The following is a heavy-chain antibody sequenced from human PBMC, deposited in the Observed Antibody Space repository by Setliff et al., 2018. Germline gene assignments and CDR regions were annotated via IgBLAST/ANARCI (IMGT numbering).Heavy chain of an antibody. J-gene: IGHJ4*02. CDR2: ISPSGST. D-gene: IGHD1-26*01. CDR3: ARSPSSGAYWNPRPFYSDY. Sequence: SETLSLTCTISGGFVSSYYWSWIRQPPGKALEWIGHISPSGSTTYNPSLKSRVTISPDTSKNHFSLKVNSVTAADTALYYCARSPSSGAYWNPRPFYSDYWGQGTLVTVSS. V-gene: IGHV4-4*08. CDR1: GGFVSSYY.